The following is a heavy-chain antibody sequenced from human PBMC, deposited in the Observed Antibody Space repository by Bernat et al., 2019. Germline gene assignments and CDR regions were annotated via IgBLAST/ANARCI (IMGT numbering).Heavy chain of an antibody. CDR3: ARGGLVVLAPADY. V-gene: IGHV3-64*01. Sequence: EVQLVESGGGLVQPGGSLRLSCAASGFTFTNYAMHWVRQAPGKGLEFVSVISSFGSSISYANSVKSRFTISRDNSKNSLYLQVGSLRAEDMAVYFCARGGLVVLAPADYWGQGTLVTVSS. CDR1: GFTFTNYA. J-gene: IGHJ4*02. CDR2: ISSFGSSI. D-gene: IGHD2-15*01.